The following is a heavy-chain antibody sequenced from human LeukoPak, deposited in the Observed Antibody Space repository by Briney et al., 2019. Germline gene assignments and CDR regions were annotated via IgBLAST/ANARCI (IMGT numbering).Heavy chain of an antibody. CDR2: INPSGGST. CDR3: ARYFSDYYDSSGYTYYYYYGMDV. D-gene: IGHD3-22*01. J-gene: IGHJ6*02. V-gene: IGHV1-46*01. Sequence: GASVKVSCKASGYTFTSYYMHWVRQAPGQGLEWMGIINPSGGSTSYAQKFQGRVTMTRDTSTSTVYMELRSLRSDDTAVYYCARYFSDYYDSSGYTYYYYYGMDVWGQGTTVTVSS. CDR1: GYTFTSYY.